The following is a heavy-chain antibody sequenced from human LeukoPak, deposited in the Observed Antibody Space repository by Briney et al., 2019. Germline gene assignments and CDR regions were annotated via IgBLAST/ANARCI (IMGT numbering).Heavy chain of an antibody. J-gene: IGHJ6*03. CDR2: IYSGGST. CDR3: ARDRPIVVDRYYYYYMDV. D-gene: IGHD2-15*01. Sequence: GGSLRLSCAASGFTLSGYSMNWVRQSPGKGLEWVSVIYSGGSTYYADSVKGRFTISRDNSKNSLYLQMNSLRAEDTAVYYCARDRPIVVDRYYYYYMDVWGKGTTVTISS. CDR1: GFTLSGYS. V-gene: IGHV3-66*01.